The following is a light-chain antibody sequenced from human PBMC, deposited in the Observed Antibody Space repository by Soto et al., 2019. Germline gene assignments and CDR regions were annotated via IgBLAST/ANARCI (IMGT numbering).Light chain of an antibody. CDR2: GAS. CDR1: ESVSSN. CDR3: QQYGSSPKT. Sequence: EVVLTQSTGTLSLSPGERATLSCRASESVSSNFAWSQHKPGQAPRLLIYGASSRATGIPDRFSGSGSGTDFTLTIGRLEPEDFAVYYCQQYGSSPKTFGQGTKVDIK. J-gene: IGKJ1*01. V-gene: IGKV3-20*01.